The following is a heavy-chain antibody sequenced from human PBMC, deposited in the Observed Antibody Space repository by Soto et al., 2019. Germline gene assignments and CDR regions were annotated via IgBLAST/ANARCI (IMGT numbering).Heavy chain of an antibody. D-gene: IGHD2-15*01. CDR1: GGSISSYY. CDR3: ARVVVVAADWFDP. CDR2: IYYSGST. V-gene: IGHV4-59*12. J-gene: IGHJ5*02. Sequence: SETLSLTCTVSGGSISSYYWSWIRQPPGKGLEWIGYIYYSGSTNYNPSLKSRVTISVDTSKNQFSLKLSSVTAADTAVYYCARVVVVAADWFDPWGQGTLVTVSS.